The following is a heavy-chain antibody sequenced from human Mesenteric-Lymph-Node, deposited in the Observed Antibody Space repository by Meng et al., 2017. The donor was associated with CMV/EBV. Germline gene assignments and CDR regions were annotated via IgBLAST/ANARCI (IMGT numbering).Heavy chain of an antibody. D-gene: IGHD3-3*01. CDR1: GGSISSSSYY. Sequence: SETLSLTCTVSGGSISSSSYYWGWIRQPPGKGLEWIGSIYYSGSTYYNPSLKSRVTISVDTSKNQFSLKLSSVTAADTAVYYCARGFGVVIGPNSDWFDPWGQGTLVTVSS. J-gene: IGHJ5*02. CDR2: IYYSGST. CDR3: ARGFGVVIGPNSDWFDP. V-gene: IGHV4-39*07.